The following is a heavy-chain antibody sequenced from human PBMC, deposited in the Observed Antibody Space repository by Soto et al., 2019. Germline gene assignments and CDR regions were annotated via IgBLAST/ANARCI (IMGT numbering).Heavy chain of an antibody. D-gene: IGHD3-10*01. Sequence: ASVKVSCKASGGTFSSYAISWERQAPGQGREWMGRIIPIFGTANYAQKFQSRVTITADESTSTAYMELSSLRSEDTAVYYCARDHGNYGFRPRGMDVWGQGTKVTVSS. CDR2: IIPIFGTA. CDR1: GGTFSSYA. J-gene: IGHJ6*02. V-gene: IGHV1-69*13. CDR3: ARDHGNYGFRPRGMDV.